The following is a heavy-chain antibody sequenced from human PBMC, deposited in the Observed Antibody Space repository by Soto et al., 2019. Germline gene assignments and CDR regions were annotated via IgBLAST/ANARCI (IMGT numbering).Heavy chain of an antibody. CDR1: GYTFTSFG. V-gene: IGHV1-18*01. J-gene: IGHJ6*02. CDR3: ARDRSMYYGMDV. CDR2: LSAYNGNT. Sequence: QVQLVQSGGEVKKPGASVKVSCKATGYTFTSFGISWVRQAPGKGLEWMGWLSAYNGNTNYAKKLKGRVTMTTDTSTSTAYMELRSLTSDDTAVYYCARDRSMYYGMDVWAKGPRSPSP. D-gene: IGHD2-8*01.